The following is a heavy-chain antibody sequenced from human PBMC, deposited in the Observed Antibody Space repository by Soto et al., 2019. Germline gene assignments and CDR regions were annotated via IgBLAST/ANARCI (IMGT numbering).Heavy chain of an antibody. J-gene: IGHJ6*04. Sequence: ASVKVSCKASGYTFTSYYMHWVRQAPGQGLEWMGIINPSGGSTSYAQKFQGRVTMTRDTSTSTVYMELSSLRSEDTAVYYCARGDDFWSGPPSGGLDVWGKGTTVTVSS. V-gene: IGHV1-46*03. CDR1: GYTFTSYY. D-gene: IGHD3-3*01. CDR2: INPSGGST. CDR3: ARGDDFWSGPPSGGLDV.